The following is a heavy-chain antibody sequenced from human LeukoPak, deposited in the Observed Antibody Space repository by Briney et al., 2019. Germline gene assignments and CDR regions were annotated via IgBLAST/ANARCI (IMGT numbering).Heavy chain of an antibody. CDR3: AKSPEPGYSSGWYLDY. CDR1: GFAFSSFA. Sequence: GGSLRLSCAASGFAFSSFAMGWVRQAPGKGLEWVSAISGSGGSTYYADSVKGRFTISRDNSKNTLHLQMNSLRAEDTAVYYCAKSPEPGYSSGWYLDYWGQGTLVTVSS. D-gene: IGHD6-19*01. CDR2: ISGSGGST. V-gene: IGHV3-23*01. J-gene: IGHJ4*02.